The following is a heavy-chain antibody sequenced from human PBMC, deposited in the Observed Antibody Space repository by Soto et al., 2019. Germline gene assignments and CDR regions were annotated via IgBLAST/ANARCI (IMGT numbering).Heavy chain of an antibody. V-gene: IGHV1-69*13. CDR1: GGTFSSYA. J-gene: IGHJ6*02. CDR2: IIPIFGTA. D-gene: IGHD3-3*01. Sequence: SVKVSCKASGGTFSSYAISWVRQAPGQGLEWMGGIIPIFGTANYAQKFQGRVTITADESTSTAYMELSSLRSEDTAVYYCASSSSPFYDFWSGSYYGMDVWGQGTTVTVSS. CDR3: ASSSSPFYDFWSGSYYGMDV.